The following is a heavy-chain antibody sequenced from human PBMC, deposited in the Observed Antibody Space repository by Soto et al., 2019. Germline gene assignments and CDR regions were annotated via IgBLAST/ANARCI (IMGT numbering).Heavy chain of an antibody. CDR3: ARVLRARWLQLWGDGKGYYYYGMDV. CDR1: GFTFSSYA. D-gene: IGHD5-12*01. V-gene: IGHV3-30-3*01. Sequence: HPGGSLRLSCAASGFTFSSYAMHWVRQAPGKGLEWVAVISYDGSNKYYADSVKGRFTISRDNSKNTLYLQMNSLRAEDTAVYYCARVLRARWLQLWGDGKGYYYYGMDVWGQGTTVTVSS. J-gene: IGHJ6*02. CDR2: ISYDGSNK.